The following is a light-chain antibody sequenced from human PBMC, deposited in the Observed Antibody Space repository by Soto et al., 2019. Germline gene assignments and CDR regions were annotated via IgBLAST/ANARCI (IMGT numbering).Light chain of an antibody. CDR3: GTWDSSLSAGV. CDR1: CSNIGSTY. V-gene: IGLV1-51*01. Sequence: QSVLTQPPSVSAAPGQKDTISCSGSCSNIGSTYVSCYQHLPGTAPKLLIYDNNERPSGIPDRFSGSKSGTSATLGITGLQTGDEADYYCGTWDSSLSAGVFGTGTKVTVL. CDR2: DNN. J-gene: IGLJ1*01.